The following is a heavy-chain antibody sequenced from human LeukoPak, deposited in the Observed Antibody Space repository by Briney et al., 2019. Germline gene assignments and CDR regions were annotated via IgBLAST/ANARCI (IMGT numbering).Heavy chain of an antibody. CDR2: ISANNGET. CDR3: ARVPHTAHQLLRSDY. CDR1: GYTFTNYG. V-gene: IGHV1-18*04. Sequence: EASVMVSCKAPGYTFTNYGISWVRQAPGQGLEWMSWISANNGETRYAQNFQGRVTMTTDTSTTTAYMELRSLRPDDTAVYYCARVPHTAHQLLRSDYWGQGTQVTVSS. D-gene: IGHD2-2*01. J-gene: IGHJ4*02.